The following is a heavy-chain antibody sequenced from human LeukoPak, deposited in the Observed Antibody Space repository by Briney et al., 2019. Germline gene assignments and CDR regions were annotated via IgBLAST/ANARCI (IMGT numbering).Heavy chain of an antibody. J-gene: IGHJ4*02. Sequence: PSETLSLTCAVSGYSISSGYYWGWIRQPPGKWLEWIGSIYHSGSTYYNPSLKSRVTISVDTSKSQFSLKLSSVTAADTAVYYCARHVYSYGLAGDYWGQGTLVTVSS. D-gene: IGHD5-18*01. CDR3: ARHVYSYGLAGDY. CDR1: GYSISSGYY. V-gene: IGHV4-38-2*01. CDR2: IYHSGST.